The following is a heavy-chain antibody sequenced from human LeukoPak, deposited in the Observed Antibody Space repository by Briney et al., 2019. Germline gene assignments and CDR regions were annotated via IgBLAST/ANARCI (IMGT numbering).Heavy chain of an antibody. CDR1: GYTFTGYY. V-gene: IGHV1-2*02. Sequence: GASVKVSCKASGYTFTGYYMHWVRQAPGQGLEWMGWINPNSGGTNYAQKFQGRVTMTRDTSISTAYMELSRLRSDDTAVYYCARGRQAAEYYYDSSGYYYVAGRNNWFDPWGQGTLVTVSS. CDR3: ARGRQAAEYYYDSSGYYYVAGRNNWFDP. J-gene: IGHJ5*02. CDR2: INPNSGGT. D-gene: IGHD3-22*01.